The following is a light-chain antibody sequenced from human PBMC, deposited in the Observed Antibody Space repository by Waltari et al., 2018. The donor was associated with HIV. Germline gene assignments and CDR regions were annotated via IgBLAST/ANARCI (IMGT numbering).Light chain of an antibody. Sequence: QSVLTQPPSASGTPGQRVTVSCSGSSSHLGRNYVSWYQQLPGTAPKLLISRNNQRPSGVPDRFSGSKSGTSASLAISGLRSEDEADYYCAAWDDSLSGRVFGGGTKLTVL. CDR3: AAWDDSLSGRV. J-gene: IGLJ3*02. CDR2: RNN. V-gene: IGLV1-47*01. CDR1: SSHLGRNY.